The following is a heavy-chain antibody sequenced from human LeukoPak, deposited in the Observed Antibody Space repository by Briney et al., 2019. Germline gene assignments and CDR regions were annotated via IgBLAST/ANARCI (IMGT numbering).Heavy chain of an antibody. CDR1: GYTFTSYA. J-gene: IGHJ6*02. CDR3: ARGQPRTTYYDFWSGYYTEENYGMDV. V-gene: IGHV7-4-1*02. CDR2: INTNTGNP. D-gene: IGHD3-3*01. Sequence: GASVKVSCKASGYTFTSYAMNWVRQAPGQELEWMGWINTNTGNPTYAQGFTGRFVFSLDTSVSTAYLQISSLKAEDTAVYYCARGQPRTTYYDFWSGYYTEENYGMDVWGQGTTVTVSS.